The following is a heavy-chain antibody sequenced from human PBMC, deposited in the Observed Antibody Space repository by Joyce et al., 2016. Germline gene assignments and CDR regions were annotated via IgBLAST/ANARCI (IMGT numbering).Heavy chain of an antibody. D-gene: IGHD4-17*01. J-gene: IGHJ5*02. CDR1: GFCFSQFS. CDR3: ARGTTVTRMGNWFDP. Sequence: QVQLVESGGGVGQPGRSLTLSCAASGFCFSQFSMVWIRQATGKGLEWAAVISSDGSNKYYADSAKGRFIISRDNSKNTLNLQMTGLRSDDTGVYYCARGTTVTRMGNWFDPWGQGTLVTVSS. CDR2: ISSDGSNK. V-gene: IGHV3-30-3*01.